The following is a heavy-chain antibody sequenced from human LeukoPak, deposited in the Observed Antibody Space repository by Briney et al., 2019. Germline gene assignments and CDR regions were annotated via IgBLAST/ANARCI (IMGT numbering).Heavy chain of an antibody. CDR3: ASYTDSGSFVY. CDR1: GGSISIYY. V-gene: IGHV4-59*08. Sequence: SETLSLTCTVSGGSISIYYWSWIRQPPGKGLEWIGYIYYSGSTNHNPSLKSRVTISVDTSKNQFSLKLSSVTAADTAVYYCASYTDSGSFVYWGQGTLVTVSS. J-gene: IGHJ4*02. D-gene: IGHD1-26*01. CDR2: IYYSGST.